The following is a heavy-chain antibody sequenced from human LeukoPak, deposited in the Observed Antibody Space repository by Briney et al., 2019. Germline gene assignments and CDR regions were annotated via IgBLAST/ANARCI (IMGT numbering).Heavy chain of an antibody. CDR3: AKRGQTHCGGESNFDY. CDR2: ISASGFST. Sequence: GESLRLSCAASGFTLSSLAMTWVRQAPGKGLEWVSSISASGFSTYYADSVKGRFTISRDNSKNTLYLQMNSLRAEDTAVYYCAKRGQTHCGGESNFDYWGQGTLVTVSS. CDR1: GFTLSSLA. D-gene: IGHD2-21*01. J-gene: IGHJ4*02. V-gene: IGHV3-23*01.